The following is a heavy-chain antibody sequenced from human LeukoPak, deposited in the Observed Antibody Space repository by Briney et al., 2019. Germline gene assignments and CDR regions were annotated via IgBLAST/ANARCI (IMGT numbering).Heavy chain of an antibody. CDR2: INHSGST. J-gene: IGHJ6*03. V-gene: IGHV4-34*01. Sequence: KPSETLSLXCAVYGGSFSGYYWSWIRQPPGKELEWIGEINHSGSTNYNPSLKSRVTISVDTSKNQSSPKLSSVTAADTAVYYCARGRRVRGVPYYYMDVWGKGTTVTVSS. CDR1: GGSFSGYY. CDR3: ARGRRVRGVPYYYMDV. D-gene: IGHD3-10*01.